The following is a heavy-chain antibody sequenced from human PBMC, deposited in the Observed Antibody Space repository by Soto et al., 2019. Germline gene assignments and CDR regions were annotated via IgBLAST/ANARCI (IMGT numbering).Heavy chain of an antibody. J-gene: IGHJ6*02. Sequence: SETLSLTCTVSGGSISSYYWSWIRQPPGKGLEWIGYIYYSGSTNYNPSLKSRVTISVDTSKNQFSLKLSSVTAADTAVYYCASQDTAMDCGMDVWGQGTTVTVSS. D-gene: IGHD5-18*01. CDR3: ASQDTAMDCGMDV. V-gene: IGHV4-59*01. CDR2: IYYSGST. CDR1: GGSISSYY.